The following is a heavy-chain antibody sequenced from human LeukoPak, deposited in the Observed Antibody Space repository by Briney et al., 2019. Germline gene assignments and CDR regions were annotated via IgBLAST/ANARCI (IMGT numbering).Heavy chain of an antibody. D-gene: IGHD6-19*01. J-gene: IGHJ4*02. V-gene: IGHV4-59*01. CDR3: AKLTGYSSGWPTIDY. CDR2: IYYSGST. CDR1: GGSISSYY. Sequence: PSETLSLTCTVSGGSISSYYWSWIRQPPGKGLEWIGYIYYSGSTNYNPSLKSRVTISVDTSKNQFSLKLSSVTAADTAVYYCAKLTGYSSGWPTIDYWGQGTLVTVSS.